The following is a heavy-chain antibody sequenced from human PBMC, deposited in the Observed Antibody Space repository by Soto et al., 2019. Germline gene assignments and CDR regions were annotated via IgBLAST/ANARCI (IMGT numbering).Heavy chain of an antibody. V-gene: IGHV3-48*01. CDR2: ISSSSSTI. CDR3: ARDLREGYCSGGSCFPPSHSEYFQH. Sequence: GGSLRLSCAASGFTFSSYSMNWVRQAPGKGLEWVSYISSSSSTIYYADSVKGRFTISRDNAKNSLYLQMNSLRAEDTAVYYCARDLREGYCSGGSCFPPSHSEYFQHWGQGTLVTVSS. J-gene: IGHJ1*01. CDR1: GFTFSSYS. D-gene: IGHD2-15*01.